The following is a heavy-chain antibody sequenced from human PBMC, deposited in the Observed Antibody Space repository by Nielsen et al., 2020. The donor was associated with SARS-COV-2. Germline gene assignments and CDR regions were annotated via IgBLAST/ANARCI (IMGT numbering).Heavy chain of an antibody. Sequence: ASVKVSCKASGYTFTSYAMHWVRQAPGQRLEWMGWINAGNGNTKYSQKFQGRVTITRDTSASTAYMELSSLRSEDTAVYYCARARNYYGSGSYKTWLAGYFDLWGRGTLVTVSS. CDR3: ARARNYYGSGSYKTWLAGYFDL. CDR2: INAGNGNT. D-gene: IGHD3-10*01. CDR1: GYTFTSYA. V-gene: IGHV1-3*01. J-gene: IGHJ2*01.